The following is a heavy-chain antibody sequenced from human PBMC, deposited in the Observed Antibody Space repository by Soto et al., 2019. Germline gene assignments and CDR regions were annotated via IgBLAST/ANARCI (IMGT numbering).Heavy chain of an antibody. V-gene: IGHV1-3*01. Sequence: ASVKVSCKASGYTFTSYAMHWVRQAPGQRLEWMGWINAGNGNTKYSQKFQGRVTITRDTSASTAYMELSSLRSEDTAVYYCAGSAVAGTIVTYYYGMDVWGQGTTVTVSS. CDR2: INAGNGNT. CDR1: GYTFTSYA. CDR3: AGSAVAGTIVTYYYGMDV. D-gene: IGHD6-19*01. J-gene: IGHJ6*02.